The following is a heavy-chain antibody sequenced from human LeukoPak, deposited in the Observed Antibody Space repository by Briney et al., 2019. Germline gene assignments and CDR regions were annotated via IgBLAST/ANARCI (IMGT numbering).Heavy chain of an antibody. D-gene: IGHD5-24*01. CDR3: ARRSRDGNNNSFDH. J-gene: IGHJ4*02. V-gene: IGHV3-74*01. Sequence: GGSLRLSCAASGFTFSNHWMHWVRQAPGKGPVWVSRITEDGGDTTYADSVKGRFTISRDNARNTLYLQMNSLRAEDTAVYYCARRSRDGNNNSFDHWGQGTPVTVSS. CDR2: ITEDGGDT. CDR1: GFTFSNHW.